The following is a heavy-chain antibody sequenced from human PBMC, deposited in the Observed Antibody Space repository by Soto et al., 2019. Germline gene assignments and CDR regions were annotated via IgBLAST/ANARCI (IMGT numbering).Heavy chain of an antibody. Sequence: GGSLRLSCAASGFTFSSYAMSWVRQAPGKGLEWVSAISGSGGSTYYADSVKGRFTISRDNSKNTLYLQMNSLRAEDTAVYYCARGYYGSGSYYDPFDYWGQGALVTVSS. CDR3: ARGYYGSGSYYDPFDY. J-gene: IGHJ4*02. CDR1: GFTFSSYA. CDR2: ISGSGGST. V-gene: IGHV3-23*01. D-gene: IGHD3-10*01.